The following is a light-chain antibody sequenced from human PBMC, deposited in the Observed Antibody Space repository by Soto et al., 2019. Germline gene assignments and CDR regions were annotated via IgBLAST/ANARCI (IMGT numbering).Light chain of an antibody. V-gene: IGKV1-5*01. CDR1: QSISSW. CDR2: DAS. Sequence: DIQMTQSPSTLSASVGDRVTITCRASQSISSWLAWYQQRPGRAPEVLIYDASSLESGVPSRFSGSGSGTEFTLTISSLQPDGFATYYCQQYNSYPDTFGGGTKVEIK. J-gene: IGKJ4*01. CDR3: QQYNSYPDT.